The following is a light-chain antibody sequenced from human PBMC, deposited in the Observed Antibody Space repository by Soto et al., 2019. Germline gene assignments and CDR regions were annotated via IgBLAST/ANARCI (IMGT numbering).Light chain of an antibody. CDR3: QQDYSYSLT. J-gene: IGKJ4*01. V-gene: IGKV1-5*03. Sequence: DIQMTQSPSTLSASVGDRVTITCRASQSISPWLAWYQQKPGKAPKLLISKASSLEGGVPSRFSGSGSGAEFTLTISSLQPDDSATYYGQQDYSYSLTFGGGTKVEIK. CDR2: KAS. CDR1: QSISPW.